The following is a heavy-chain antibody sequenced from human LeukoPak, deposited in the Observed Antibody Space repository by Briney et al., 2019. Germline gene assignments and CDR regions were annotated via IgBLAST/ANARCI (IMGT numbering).Heavy chain of an antibody. V-gene: IGHV3-21*01. CDR3: ARDRSPVFGLNGMDV. D-gene: IGHD3-3*01. Sequence: PGGSLRLSCAASGFTFSSYSMNWVRQAPGKGLEWVSSISSSSSYIYYADSVKGRFTISRDNAKNSLYLQMNSLRAEDTAVYYCARDRSPVFGLNGMDVWGQGTTVTVSS. CDR2: ISSSSSYI. CDR1: GFTFSSYS. J-gene: IGHJ6*02.